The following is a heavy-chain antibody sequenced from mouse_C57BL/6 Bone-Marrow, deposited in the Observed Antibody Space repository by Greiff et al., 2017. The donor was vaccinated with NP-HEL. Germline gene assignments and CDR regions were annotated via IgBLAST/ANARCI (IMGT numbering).Heavy chain of an antibody. J-gene: IGHJ2*01. CDR2: INPNYGTT. CDR3: ASKSITTVVEYFDY. D-gene: IGHD1-1*01. Sequence: VQLQQSGPELVKPGASVKLSCKASGYSFTNYNMHWVKQSHGKSLEWIGVINPNYGTTSYNQKFKGKATLTVDQSSSTAYMQLNSLTSEDSAVYYCASKSITTVVEYFDYWGKGTTVTVSS. CDR1: GYSFTNYN. V-gene: IGHV1-39*01.